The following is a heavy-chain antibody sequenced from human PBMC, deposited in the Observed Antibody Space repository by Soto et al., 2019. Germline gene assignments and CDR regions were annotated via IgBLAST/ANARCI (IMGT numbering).Heavy chain of an antibody. CDR1: GFTFSSYG. D-gene: IGHD3-3*01. Sequence: QPGGSLRLSCAASGFTFSSYGMHWVRQAPGKGLEWVAVIWYDGSNKYYADSVKGRFTISRDNSKNTLYLQMNSLRAEDTAVYYCARGMYDFWSGYYLTPALENWFDPWGQGTLVTVSS. J-gene: IGHJ5*02. V-gene: IGHV3-33*01. CDR3: ARGMYDFWSGYYLTPALENWFDP. CDR2: IWYDGSNK.